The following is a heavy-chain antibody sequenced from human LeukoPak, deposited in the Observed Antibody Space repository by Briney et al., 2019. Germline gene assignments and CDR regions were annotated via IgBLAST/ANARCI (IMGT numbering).Heavy chain of an antibody. J-gene: IGHJ3*02. Sequence: GGSLRLSCAASGFTFSSYAMSWVRQAPGKGLEWVSAISGSGGSTYYADSVKGRFTISRDNSKNTLYLQMNSLRAGDTHVYYCAKGPAGCSGGSCYDAFDIWGQGTMVTVSS. CDR1: GFTFSSYA. CDR3: AKGPAGCSGGSCYDAFDI. V-gene: IGHV3-23*01. D-gene: IGHD2-15*01. CDR2: ISGSGGST.